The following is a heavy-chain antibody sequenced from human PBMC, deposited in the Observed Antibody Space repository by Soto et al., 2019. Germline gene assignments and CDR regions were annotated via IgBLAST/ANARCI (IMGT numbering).Heavy chain of an antibody. CDR2: IKGDETTS. V-gene: IGHV3-74*01. J-gene: IGHJ4*02. Sequence: EVQVVESGGASVQPGGSLRLSCAASGFTFTSYWMHWVRQAPGKGLLWMSRIKGDETTSSYADSVKGRFTISRDNAKNTVYLQMNSLRAEDTAVYYCARGAFGSYYVDYWCQGTLVTVSS. CDR1: GFTFTSYW. CDR3: ARGAFGSYYVDY. D-gene: IGHD3-10*01.